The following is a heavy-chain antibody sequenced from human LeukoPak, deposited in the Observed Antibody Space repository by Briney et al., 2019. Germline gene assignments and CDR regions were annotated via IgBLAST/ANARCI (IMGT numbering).Heavy chain of an antibody. J-gene: IGHJ4*02. Sequence: GGSLRLSCAASGFTFSDYAMSWVRQAPGKGLEWVSAIRGGGESFYTDSVRGRFTISRDNSESTLYLQMISLRAEDTALYYCARDDGRTLLLDSWGQGTLVTVSS. D-gene: IGHD2-15*01. V-gene: IGHV3-23*01. CDR3: ARDDGRTLLLDS. CDR2: IRGGGES. CDR1: GFTFSDYA.